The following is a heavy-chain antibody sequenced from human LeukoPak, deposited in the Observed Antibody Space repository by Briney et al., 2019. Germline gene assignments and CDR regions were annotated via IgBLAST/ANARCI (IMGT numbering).Heavy chain of an antibody. Sequence: GRSLRLSCAASGFTFSSYAMHWVRQAPGKVLEWVAVISYDGSNKYYADSVKGRFTISRDNSKNTLYLQMNSLRAEDTAVYYCASELGDSNGYYFQPDYWGQGTLVTVSS. CDR2: ISYDGSNK. J-gene: IGHJ4*02. D-gene: IGHD3-22*01. CDR3: ASELGDSNGYYFQPDY. CDR1: GFTFSSYA. V-gene: IGHV3-30*04.